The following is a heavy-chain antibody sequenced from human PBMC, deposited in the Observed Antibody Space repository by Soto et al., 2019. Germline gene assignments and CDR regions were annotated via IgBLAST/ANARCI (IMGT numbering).Heavy chain of an antibody. CDR3: AREGGAAPGARREWYLDL. J-gene: IGHJ2*01. Sequence: QVQLVQSGAEVKKPGASVTVSCKTSGYPLTDFYIHWVLRAPGQGLEWMAWINPHTGDTNTALKFQGRVTMTRDKSINTAFMELTRLSSDDTAVYYCAREGGAAPGARREWYLDLWGRGTLVSVSS. CDR2: INPHTGDT. V-gene: IGHV1-2*02. CDR1: GYPLTDFY. D-gene: IGHD6-25*01.